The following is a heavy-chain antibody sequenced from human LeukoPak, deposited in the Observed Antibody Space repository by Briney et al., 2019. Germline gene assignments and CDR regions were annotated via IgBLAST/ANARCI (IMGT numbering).Heavy chain of an antibody. J-gene: IGHJ4*02. Sequence: GGSLRLSCAASGFSLSGYWMTWVRQAPGKGLEWVANINRDGSQKNHVDSVQGRFTISRDNAKNSLYLQMNSLRAEDTAVYYCARGGWYIAANDYWGQGTLVTVSS. V-gene: IGHV3-7*01. CDR3: ARGGWYIAANDY. D-gene: IGHD6-13*01. CDR1: GFSLSGYW. CDR2: INRDGSQK.